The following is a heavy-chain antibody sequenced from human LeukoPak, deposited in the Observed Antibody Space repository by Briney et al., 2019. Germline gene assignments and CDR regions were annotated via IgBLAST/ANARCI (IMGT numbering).Heavy chain of an antibody. CDR2: ISSSSSYI. CDR1: GFTLSSYS. CDR3: AKTSGSSGYYHYFDY. V-gene: IGHV3-21*04. J-gene: IGHJ4*02. D-gene: IGHD3-22*01. Sequence: PGGSLRLSCAASGFTLSSYSMNWVRQAPGKGLEWVSFISSSSSYIHYVDSVKGRFTISRDNSKNTLYLQMNSLRAEDTAVYYCAKTSGSSGYYHYFDYWGQGTLVTVSS.